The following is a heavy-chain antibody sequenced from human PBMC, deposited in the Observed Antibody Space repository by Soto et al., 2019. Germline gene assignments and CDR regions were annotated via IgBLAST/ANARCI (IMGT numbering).Heavy chain of an antibody. CDR3: ARSLNDYARNGGPDAFDI. V-gene: IGHV3-33*01. D-gene: IGHD4-17*01. Sequence: GGSLRLSCAASGFTFSSYGMHWVRQAPGKGLEWVAVIWYDGSNKYYADSVKGRFTISRDNSKNTLYLQMNSLRAEDTAVYYCARSLNDYARNGGPDAFDIWGQGTMVTVSS. CDR2: IWYDGSNK. J-gene: IGHJ3*02. CDR1: GFTFSSYG.